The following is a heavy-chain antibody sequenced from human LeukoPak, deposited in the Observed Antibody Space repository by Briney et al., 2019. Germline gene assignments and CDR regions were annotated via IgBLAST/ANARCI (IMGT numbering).Heavy chain of an antibody. J-gene: IGHJ4*02. CDR1: GFTFSDYY. V-gene: IGHV3-23*01. CDR2: ISGSGGST. D-gene: IGHD4-11*01. Sequence: PGGSLRLSCAASGFTFSDYYMSWIRQAPGKGLEWVSAISGSGGSTYYADSVKGRFTISRDNSKNTLYLQMNSLRAEDTAVYYCAKDARPDYPFDYWGQGTLVTVSS. CDR3: AKDARPDYPFDY.